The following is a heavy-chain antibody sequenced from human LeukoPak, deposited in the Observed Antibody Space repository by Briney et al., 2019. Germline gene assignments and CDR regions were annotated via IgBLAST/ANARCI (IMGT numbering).Heavy chain of an antibody. D-gene: IGHD2-2*01. J-gene: IGHJ6*03. CDR3: ARDGCSSTSCYEGNYYYYYMDV. CDR1: GYTFTSYG. CDR2: ISAYNGNT. V-gene: IGHV1-18*01. Sequence: ASVKVSCKASGYTFTSYGISWVRQAPGQGLEWMGWISAYNGNTNYAQKLQGRVTMTTDTSTSTAYMELRSLRSDDTAVYYCARDGCSSTSCYEGNYYYYYMDVWGKGTTVTVSS.